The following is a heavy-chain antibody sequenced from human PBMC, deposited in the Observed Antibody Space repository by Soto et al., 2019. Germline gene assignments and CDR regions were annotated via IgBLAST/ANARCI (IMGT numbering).Heavy chain of an antibody. CDR3: ARGSYDYGDYDPSVENFDY. CDR1: GYSFTSYG. V-gene: IGHV1-18*04. D-gene: IGHD4-17*01. Sequence: ASVKVSCKTSGYSFTSYGISWVRQAPGQGLEWMGWLSGYNGNTNYAQKFQGRVTLTTDTSATAAYMELKSLRSDDTAVYYCARGSYDYGDYDPSVENFDYWGQGTLVTVSS. CDR2: LSGYNGNT. J-gene: IGHJ4*02.